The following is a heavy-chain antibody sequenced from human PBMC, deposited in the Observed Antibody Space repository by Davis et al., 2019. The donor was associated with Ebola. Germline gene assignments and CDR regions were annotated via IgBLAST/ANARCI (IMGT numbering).Heavy chain of an antibody. D-gene: IGHD3-3*01. V-gene: IGHV4-61*09. CDR2: IYTSGST. J-gene: IGHJ6*03. CDR1: GASITSGYFS. CDR3: ARGLGGDFWSKYYNVNHFYMDA. Sequence: SETLSLTCNVSGASITSGYFSWTWVRQPAGKGLEWIGHIYTSGSTNYNPSLKSRVTISVDRSKNQFSLKLTSVTAADTAVYYCARGLGGDFWSKYYNVNHFYMDAWGKGTPVTVSS.